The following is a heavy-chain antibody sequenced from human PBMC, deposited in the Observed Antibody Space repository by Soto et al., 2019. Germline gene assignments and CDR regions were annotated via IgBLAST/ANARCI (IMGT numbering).Heavy chain of an antibody. CDR2: IYSSGST. D-gene: IGHD3-3*01. Sequence: SETLSLTCTVTGGAISGYYWTWIRQSDGEGLEWIGRIYSSGSTNYNPSLKSRVTISLDTSMNYFSLRLSSVTAADTAVYYCARGQRFSDWFDPWGQGTPVTVSS. CDR1: GGAISGYY. CDR3: ARGQRFSDWFDP. V-gene: IGHV4-4*07. J-gene: IGHJ5*02.